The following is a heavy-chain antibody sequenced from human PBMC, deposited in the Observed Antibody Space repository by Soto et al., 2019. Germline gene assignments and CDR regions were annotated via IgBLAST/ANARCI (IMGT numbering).Heavy chain of an antibody. CDR3: AKHGQWLANYGMDV. V-gene: IGHV3-30*18. CDR1: GFTFSSYG. CDR2: ISYDGSNK. Sequence: GGSLRLSCAASGFTFSSYGMHWVRQAQGKGLEWVAVISYDGSNKYYADSVKGRFTISRDNSKNTLYLQMNSLRAEDTAVYYCAKHGQWLANYGMDVWGQGTTVTVSS. J-gene: IGHJ6*02. D-gene: IGHD6-19*01.